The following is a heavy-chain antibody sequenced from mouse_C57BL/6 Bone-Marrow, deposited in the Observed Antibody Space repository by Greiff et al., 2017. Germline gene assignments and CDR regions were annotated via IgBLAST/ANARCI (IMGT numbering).Heavy chain of an antibody. V-gene: IGHV1-81*01. J-gene: IGHJ2*01. CDR1: GYTFTCYG. CDR3: GTYYSNVFDY. D-gene: IGHD2-5*01. Sequence: VQLVESGAELARPGASVKLSCKASGYTFTCYGISWVKQRTGQGLEWIGEIYPRSGNTYYNEKFKGKATLTADKSSSTAYMELRSLTSEDSAVYFCGTYYSNVFDYWGQGTTLTVSS. CDR2: IYPRSGNT.